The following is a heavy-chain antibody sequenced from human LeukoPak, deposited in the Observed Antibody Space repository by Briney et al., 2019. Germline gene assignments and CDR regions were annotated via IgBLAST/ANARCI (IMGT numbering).Heavy chain of an antibody. Sequence: SETLSLTCAVYGGSFSGYYWSWIRQPPGKGLEWIGEINHSGSTNYNPSLKSRVTMSVDTSKNQFSLKLSSVTAADTAVYYCARDDTLHYYDSSGYYYVGAFDIWGQGTMVTVSS. CDR2: INHSGST. CDR1: GGSFSGYY. CDR3: ARDDTLHYYDSSGYYYVGAFDI. J-gene: IGHJ3*02. D-gene: IGHD3-22*01. V-gene: IGHV4-34*01.